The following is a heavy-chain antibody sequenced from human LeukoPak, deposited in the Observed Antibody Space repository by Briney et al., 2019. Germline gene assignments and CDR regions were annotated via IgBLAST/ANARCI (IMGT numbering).Heavy chain of an antibody. V-gene: IGHV3-23*01. CDR2: VSDSGGSK. D-gene: IGHD1-26*01. CDR1: GFTFSSYA. J-gene: IGHJ5*02. Sequence: PGGSLRLSCVVSGFTFSSYAMSWVRQPPGKGLEWVSSVSDSGGSKYYADSVQGRFTISRDNSKNTLYLQMNTQRAEDTATYFCAQNQWEFPAWGQGTLVTVS. CDR3: AQNQWEFPA.